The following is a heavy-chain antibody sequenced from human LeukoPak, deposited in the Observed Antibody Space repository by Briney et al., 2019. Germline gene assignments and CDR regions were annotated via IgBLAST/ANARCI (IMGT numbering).Heavy chain of an antibody. D-gene: IGHD3-10*01. V-gene: IGHV3-13*04. CDR1: GXTFSSYD. J-gene: IGHJ3*02. Sequence: GGSLRLSCAASGXTFSSYDMHWVRQGTGKGLEWVSAIGTAGDTYYPGSVKGRFTTSRENAKNSLYLQMNSLRVGDSAVYYCARGRGWGTFDIWGQGTMVTVSS. CDR2: IGTAGDT. CDR3: ARGRGWGTFDI.